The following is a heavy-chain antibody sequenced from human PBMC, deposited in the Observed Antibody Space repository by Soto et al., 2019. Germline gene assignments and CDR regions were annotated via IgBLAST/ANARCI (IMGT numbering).Heavy chain of an antibody. V-gene: IGHV3-48*01. Sequence: EVQLVESGGGLVQPGGSLRLSCAASGFTFSSYSMNWVRQAPGKGLEWVSYISSSSSTIYYADSVKGRFTISRANAKNSLYLDITSLRAEDTAVYCRARESDALNCFDPWCQGTLVTVSS. CDR2: ISSSSSTI. J-gene: IGHJ5*02. CDR3: ARESDALNCFDP. CDR1: GFTFSSYS. D-gene: IGHD2-2*01.